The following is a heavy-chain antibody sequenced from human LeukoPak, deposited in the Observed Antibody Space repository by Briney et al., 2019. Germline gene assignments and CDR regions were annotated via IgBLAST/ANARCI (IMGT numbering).Heavy chain of an antibody. CDR2: ITTSSTTT. Sequence: GGSLRLSCAASGFTFSNYNMNWVRQAPGKGLEWVPYITTSSTTTYYADSVKGRFTISRDNAKNSLYLQMNSLRAEDTAVYYCARPRLYSSPRKRYFDLWGRGTLVTVSS. CDR1: GFTFSNYN. V-gene: IGHV3-48*04. D-gene: IGHD6-13*01. CDR3: ARPRLYSSPRKRYFDL. J-gene: IGHJ2*01.